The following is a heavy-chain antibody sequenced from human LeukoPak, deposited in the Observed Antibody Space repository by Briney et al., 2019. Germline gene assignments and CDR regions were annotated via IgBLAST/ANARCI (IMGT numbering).Heavy chain of an antibody. CDR2: ISSSGSTI. CDR3: ARGPSSRDQLPFDY. Sequence: GGSLRLSCAASGFTFSSYEMNWVRQAPGKGLEWVSYISSSGSTIYYADSVKGRFTISRDNAKNSLYLQMNSLRAEDTAVYYCARGPSSRDQLPFDYGGQGPLVTVSP. V-gene: IGHV3-48*03. CDR1: GFTFSSYE. D-gene: IGHD2-2*01. J-gene: IGHJ4*02.